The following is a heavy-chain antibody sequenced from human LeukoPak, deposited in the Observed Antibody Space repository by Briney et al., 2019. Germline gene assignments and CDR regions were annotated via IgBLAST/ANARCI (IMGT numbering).Heavy chain of an antibody. CDR3: TTEGGRQWLLEDYYYAMDV. D-gene: IGHD6-19*01. CDR1: GFILRNAW. V-gene: IGHV3-15*01. CDR2: IKSKADGGTT. J-gene: IGHJ6*02. Sequence: PGGSLRLSCAASGFILRNAWMSWVRQAPGKGLEWVGHIKSKADGGTTDHAAPVKGRFTISRDDSSNTVSLQMKSLKTEGTAVYYCTTEGGRQWLLEDYYYAMDVWGQGTTVTVSS.